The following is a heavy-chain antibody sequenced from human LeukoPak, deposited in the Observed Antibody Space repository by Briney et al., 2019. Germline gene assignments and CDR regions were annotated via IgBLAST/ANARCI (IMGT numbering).Heavy chain of an antibody. CDR1: GFTFTKAW. D-gene: IGHD2-15*01. V-gene: IGHV3-11*04. CDR2: ISSSGSSI. Sequence: GGSLRLSCATSGFTFTKAWMSWVRQAPGKGLEWVSYISSSGSSIYYADSVKGRFTISRDNAKNSLYLQTNSLRAEDTAVYYCARVRPYCSGGSCYSMDYWGQGSLVTVSS. CDR3: ARVRPYCSGGSCYSMDY. J-gene: IGHJ4*02.